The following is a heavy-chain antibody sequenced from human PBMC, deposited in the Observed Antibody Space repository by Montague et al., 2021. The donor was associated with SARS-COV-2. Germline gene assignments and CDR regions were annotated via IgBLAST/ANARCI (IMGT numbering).Heavy chain of an antibody. J-gene: IGHJ5*02. CDR2: IYWDDDE. CDR1: GFSLSTRGVG. V-gene: IGHV2-5*02. Sequence: PALVKPTQTLTLTCTFSGFSLSTRGVGVGWIRQPPGKALEWLALIYWDDDERYSPSLESRLTISKDNSKNQVVLTMTKMAPVDTVTYYCAHTKAPAGDRWFDPWGQGTPVTVSS. CDR3: AHTKAPAGDRWFDP. D-gene: IGHD6-13*01.